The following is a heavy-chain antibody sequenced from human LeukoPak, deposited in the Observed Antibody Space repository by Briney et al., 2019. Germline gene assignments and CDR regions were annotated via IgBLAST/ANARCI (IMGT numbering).Heavy chain of an antibody. V-gene: IGHV3-23*01. D-gene: IGHD3-9*01. J-gene: IGHJ4*02. CDR1: GFTFSSYG. Sequence: GGSLRLSCAASGFTFSSYGMSWVRQAPGKGLEWVSAISGSGGSTYYADSVKGRFTISRDNSKNTLYLQMNSLRAEDTALYYRQRRQYDILTGTHYFDYWGQGTLVTVSS. CDR3: QRRQYDILTGTHYFDY. CDR2: ISGSGGST.